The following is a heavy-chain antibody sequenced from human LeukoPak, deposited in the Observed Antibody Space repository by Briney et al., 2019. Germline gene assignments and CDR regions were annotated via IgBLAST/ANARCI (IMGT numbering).Heavy chain of an antibody. CDR2: ISYDGSNK. D-gene: IGHD4-11*01. J-gene: IGHJ4*02. CDR3: ATDYSGIYYFDY. CDR1: GFTFSSYA. Sequence: PGGSLRLSCAASGFTFSSYAMHWVRQAPGKGLEWVAVISYDGSNKYYADSVKGRFTISRDNAKNSLYLQMNSLRAEDTAVYYCATDYSGIYYFDYWGQGTLVTVSS. V-gene: IGHV3-30*04.